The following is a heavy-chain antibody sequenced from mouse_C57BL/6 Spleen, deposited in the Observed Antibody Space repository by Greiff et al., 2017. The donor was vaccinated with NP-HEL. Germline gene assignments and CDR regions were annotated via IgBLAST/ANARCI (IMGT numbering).Heavy chain of an antibody. D-gene: IGHD3-3*01. CDR3: TRGAGSAY. CDR1: GYTFTDYE. V-gene: IGHV1-15*01. Sequence: QVQLKESGAELVRPGASVTLSCKASGYTFTDYEMHWVKQTPVHGLEWIGAIDPETGGTAYNQKFKGKAILTADKSSSTAYMELRSLTSEDSAVYFCTRGAGSAYWGQESLVTVSA. J-gene: IGHJ3*01. CDR2: IDPETGGT.